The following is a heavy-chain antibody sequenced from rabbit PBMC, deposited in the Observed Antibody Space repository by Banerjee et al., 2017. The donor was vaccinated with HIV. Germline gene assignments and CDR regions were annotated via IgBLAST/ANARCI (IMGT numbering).Heavy chain of an antibody. CDR1: GFDLSTDYY. CDR2: IYTNGGSS. D-gene: IGHD6-1*01. J-gene: IGHJ4*01. Sequence: QEQLEESGGGLVKPEGSLTLTCKASGFDLSTDYYYMCWVRQAPGKGLELIACIYTNGGSSYYASWAKGRFTISKTSSTTVTLQMTSLTAADTATYFCARGYAGYAYALYYFNLWGQGTLVTVS. CDR3: ARGYAGYAYALYYFNL. V-gene: IGHV1S45*01.